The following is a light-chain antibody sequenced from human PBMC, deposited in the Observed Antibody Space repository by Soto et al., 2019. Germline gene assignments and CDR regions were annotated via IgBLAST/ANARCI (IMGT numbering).Light chain of an antibody. J-gene: IGLJ2*01. CDR2: GNS. CDR3: QSYDSSLRVV. Sequence: QSVLTQPPSVSGAPGQRVTISCTGSSSNIGAGYDVHWYQQLPGTAPKLLIYGNSNRPSGVPDRFSGSKSGTSASLAITGLQAEDEADSYCQSYDSSLRVVFGGGTKLTVL. V-gene: IGLV1-40*01. CDR1: SSNIGAGYD.